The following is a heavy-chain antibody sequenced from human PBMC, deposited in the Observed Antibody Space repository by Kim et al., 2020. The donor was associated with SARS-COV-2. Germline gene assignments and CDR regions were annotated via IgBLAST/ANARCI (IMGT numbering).Heavy chain of an antibody. Sequence: SETLSLTCAVYGGSFSGYYWSWIRQPPGKGLEWIGEINHSGSTNYNPSLKSRVTISVDTSKNQFSLKLSSVTAADTAVYYCARVRSGSYSWRYYYYGMDVWGQGTTVTVSS. CDR3: ARVRSGSYSWRYYYYGMDV. V-gene: IGHV4-34*01. J-gene: IGHJ6*02. CDR1: GGSFSGYY. CDR2: INHSGST. D-gene: IGHD1-26*01.